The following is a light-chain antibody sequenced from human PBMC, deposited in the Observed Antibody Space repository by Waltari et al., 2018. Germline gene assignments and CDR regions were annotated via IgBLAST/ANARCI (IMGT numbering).Light chain of an antibody. CDR2: KAN. Sequence: QTVVTQEPSLSVSPGGTVTLTCALSSGSVSTTSYATWYQQSPCQAPRTLVYKANSRSSGVPDRFSGSILGNKAALTITGAQADDESDYYCALYMGSGIWVFGGGTKLTVL. CDR1: SGSVSTTSY. V-gene: IGLV8-61*01. J-gene: IGLJ3*02. CDR3: ALYMGSGIWV.